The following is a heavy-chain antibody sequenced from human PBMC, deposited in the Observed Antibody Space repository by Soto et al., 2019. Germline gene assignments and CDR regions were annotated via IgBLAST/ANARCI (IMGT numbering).Heavy chain of an antibody. CDR2: IKQDGSVK. J-gene: IGHJ4*02. CDR3: ARIGYSSSSFDY. V-gene: IGHV3-7*01. D-gene: IGHD6-6*01. CDR1: GFTFSVYW. Sequence: GESLRLSCAASGFTFSVYWMSWVRQAPGKGLEWVANIKQDGSVKYYVDSVKGRFTVSRDNAKNSLYLQMNSLRAEDTAVYYCARIGYSSSSFDYWGQGTLVTVSS.